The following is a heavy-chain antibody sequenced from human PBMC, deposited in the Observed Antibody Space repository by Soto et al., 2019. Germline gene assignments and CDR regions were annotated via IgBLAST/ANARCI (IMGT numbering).Heavy chain of an antibody. CDR3: AREWELGYCSSTSCTEGYFDY. D-gene: IGHD2-2*01. CDR2: INPSGGST. Sequence: ASVKVSCKASGYTFTSYYMHWVRQAPGQGLEWMGIINPSGGSTSYAQQFQGRVTMTRDTSTSTVYMELSSLRSEDTAVYYCAREWELGYCSSTSCTEGYFDYWGQGTLVTVSS. V-gene: IGHV1-46*01. J-gene: IGHJ4*02. CDR1: GYTFTSYY.